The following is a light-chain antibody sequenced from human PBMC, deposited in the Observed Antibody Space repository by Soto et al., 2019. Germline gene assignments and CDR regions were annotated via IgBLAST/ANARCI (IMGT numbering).Light chain of an antibody. J-gene: IGLJ2*01. CDR3: QVWDSSSDHRV. CDR1: NLGSKS. CDR2: YDS. V-gene: IGLV3-21*04. Sequence: SYELTQPPSVSVAPGKTARITCGGNNLGSKSVHWHQQKPGHAPVLVIYYDSDRPSGIPERFSGSNSGNTATLTISKVEAGDEADYYCQVWDSSSDHRVFGGGTKLTVL.